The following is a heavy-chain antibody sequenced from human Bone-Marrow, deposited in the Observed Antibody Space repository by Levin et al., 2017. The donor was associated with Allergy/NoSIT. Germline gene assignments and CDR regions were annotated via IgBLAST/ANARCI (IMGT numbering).Heavy chain of an antibody. J-gene: IGHJ3*01. V-gene: IGHV3-7*03. Sequence: GGSLRLSCAASGFTFRDYWMTWARQTPGRGLEWVASINEDGSQKNYLVSVKGRFTISRDNAKDSVDLQMDYLRDDDTALYYCARHLRGDSAYDAFDVWGHGTMVTFSS. CDR1: GFTFRDYW. CDR2: INEDGSQK. CDR3: ARHLRGDSAYDAFDV. D-gene: IGHD5-12*01.